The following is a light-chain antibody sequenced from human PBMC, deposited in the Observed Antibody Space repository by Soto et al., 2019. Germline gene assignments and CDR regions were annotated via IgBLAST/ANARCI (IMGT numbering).Light chain of an antibody. Sequence: DIQMTQSPSSLSASVGDRVTITCRASQSISSYLSWYQQKSGKAPKLLIYAASSLQSGVPSRFSGSGSGTDFTLTISSLQPEDFATYYCQQSYSFSYTFGQGTKLESK. V-gene: IGKV1-39*01. CDR1: QSISSY. CDR3: QQSYSFSYT. J-gene: IGKJ2*01. CDR2: AAS.